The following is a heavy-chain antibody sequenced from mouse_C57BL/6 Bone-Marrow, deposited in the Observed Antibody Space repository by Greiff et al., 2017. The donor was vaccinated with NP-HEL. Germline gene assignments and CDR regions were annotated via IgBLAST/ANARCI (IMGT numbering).Heavy chain of an antibody. CDR1: GYTFTSYW. J-gene: IGHJ4*01. CDR2: IYPGSGST. V-gene: IGHV1-55*01. Sequence: QVQLKQPGAELVKPGASVKMSCKASGYTFTSYWITWVKQRPGQGLEWIGDIYPGSGSTNYNEKFKSKATLTVDTSSSTAYMQRSSLTSEDSAVYYCARWDGNYAMDYWGQGTSVTVSS. CDR3: ARWDGNYAMDY. D-gene: IGHD1-1*01.